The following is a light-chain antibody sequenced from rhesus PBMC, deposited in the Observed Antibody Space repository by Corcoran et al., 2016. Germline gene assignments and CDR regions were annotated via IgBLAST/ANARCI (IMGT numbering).Light chain of an antibody. CDR2: KAS. CDR3: QQYSRRPLT. J-gene: IGKJ4*01. Sequence: DIQMTQSPSSLSASVGDTVTITCRASQGISSWLAWYPQEAGKAPKLLLYKASSFQSGVPTRISGSGSGTDFTLTISSLQSEDFATYYCQQYSRRPLTFGGGTKVELK. CDR1: QGISSW. V-gene: IGKV1-22*01.